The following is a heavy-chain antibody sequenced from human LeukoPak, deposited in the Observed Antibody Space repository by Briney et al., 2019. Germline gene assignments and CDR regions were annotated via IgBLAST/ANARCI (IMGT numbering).Heavy chain of an antibody. CDR2: ISSHGGST. D-gene: IGHD5-12*01. Sequence: PGGSLRLSCAASGFTFSGYAMHWVRQAPGKGLEYVSAISSHGGSTYYANSVKGRFTISRDNSKNTLNLQMGSLRTEDMAVYYCARVTSGYDYWGQGTLVTVS. CDR1: GFTFSGYA. J-gene: IGHJ4*02. V-gene: IGHV3-64*01. CDR3: ARVTSGYDY.